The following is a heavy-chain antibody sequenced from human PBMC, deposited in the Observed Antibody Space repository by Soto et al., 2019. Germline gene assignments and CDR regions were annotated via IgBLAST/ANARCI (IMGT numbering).Heavy chain of an antibody. Sequence: SETLSLTCAVYGGSFSGYYWSWIRQPPGKGLEWIGEINHSGSTNYNPSLKSRVTISVDTSKNQFSLKLSSVTAADTAVYYCARGRGWTGVIEPMYYFDYWGQGTLVTVSS. J-gene: IGHJ4*02. V-gene: IGHV4-34*01. CDR3: ARGRGWTGVIEPMYYFDY. CDR2: INHSGST. CDR1: GGSFSGYY. D-gene: IGHD2-21*01.